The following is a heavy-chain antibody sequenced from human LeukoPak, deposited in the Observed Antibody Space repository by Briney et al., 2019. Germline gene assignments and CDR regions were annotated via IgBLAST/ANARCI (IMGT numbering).Heavy chain of an antibody. Sequence: ASVKVSCKASGGTFSSYAISWVRQAPGQGLEWMGGIIPIFGTANYAQKFQGRVTITADKSTSTAYMELSSLRSEDTAVYYCARDLRYNWNYGSGSFDYWGQGTLVTVSS. CDR2: IIPIFGTA. CDR1: GGTFSSYA. V-gene: IGHV1-69*06. CDR3: ARDLRYNWNYGSGSFDY. D-gene: IGHD1-7*01. J-gene: IGHJ4*02.